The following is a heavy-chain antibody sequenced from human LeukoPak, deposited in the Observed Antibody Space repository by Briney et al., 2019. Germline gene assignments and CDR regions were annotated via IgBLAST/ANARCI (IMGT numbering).Heavy chain of an antibody. J-gene: IGHJ6*02. V-gene: IGHV3-66*01. D-gene: IGHD6-13*01. CDR3: ARDGIAAAGEPEGYYYYYYGMDV. Sequence: GGSLRLSCAASGLTVSGNYMSWVRQAPGKGLEWVSVIYSGGSTYYADSVKGRFTISRDNAKDSLYLQMNSLRAEDTAVYYCARDGIAAAGEPEGYYYYYYGMDVWGQGTTVTVSS. CDR1: GLTVSGNY. CDR2: IYSGGST.